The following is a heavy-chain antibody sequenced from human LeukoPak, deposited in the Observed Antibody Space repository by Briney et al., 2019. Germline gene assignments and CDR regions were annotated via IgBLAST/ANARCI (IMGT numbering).Heavy chain of an antibody. J-gene: IGHJ4*02. V-gene: IGHV1-2*02. CDR1: GYTFTDYY. CDR3: ARANFLYCSSTTCLFDY. D-gene: IGHD2-2*01. Sequence: ASVKVFCKASGYTFTDYYMHWVRQAPGQGFEWMGWINPNDGDTNYAQKFQGRVTMTRDTSISTAHMEVSRLRSDDTAVYYCARANFLYCSSTTCLFDYWGQGTLVTVSS. CDR2: INPNDGDT.